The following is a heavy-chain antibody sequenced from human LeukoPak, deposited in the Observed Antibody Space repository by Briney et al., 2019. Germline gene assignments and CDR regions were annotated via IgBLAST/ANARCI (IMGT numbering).Heavy chain of an antibody. Sequence: SETLSLTCSVSGGSTRSGRHHWAWVRQPPGKGLEFIGSLDESGRPYYNAPLKSRVTIPEDSSGKQFSLNLSPVTAADTAVYYCARDLGGYPFFMDVWGRGTTVIVSS. V-gene: IGHV4-39*07. CDR3: ARDLGGYPFFMDV. CDR2: LDESGRP. D-gene: IGHD2-15*01. CDR1: GGSTRSGRHH. J-gene: IGHJ6*03.